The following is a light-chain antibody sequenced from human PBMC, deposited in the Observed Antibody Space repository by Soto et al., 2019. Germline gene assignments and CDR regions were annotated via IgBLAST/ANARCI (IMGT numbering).Light chain of an antibody. CDR1: QSVSSS. J-gene: IGKJ1*01. Sequence: EIVMTHSPATLSVSPVEISTLSCRASQSVSSSYVAWYQQKPGQAPRLLIYGASSRATGIPARFSGSGSGTEFTLTISSLQSEDFAVYYCQQYNNWPWTFGQGTKVDIK. V-gene: IGKV3-15*01. CDR3: QQYNNWPWT. CDR2: GAS.